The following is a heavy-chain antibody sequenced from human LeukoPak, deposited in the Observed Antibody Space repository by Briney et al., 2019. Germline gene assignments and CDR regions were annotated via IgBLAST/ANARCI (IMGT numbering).Heavy chain of an antibody. CDR2: IYYSGST. J-gene: IGHJ4*02. CDR3: ARAGYCSSTSCYGGFDY. V-gene: IGHV4-59*01. CDR1: GGSISSYY. Sequence: SETLSLTCTVSGGSISSYYWSWIRQPPGKGLEWIGYIYYSGSTNYNPSLKSRVTISVDTSRNQFSLKLSSVTAADTAVYYCARAGYCSSTSCYGGFDYWGQGTLVTVSS. D-gene: IGHD2-2*01.